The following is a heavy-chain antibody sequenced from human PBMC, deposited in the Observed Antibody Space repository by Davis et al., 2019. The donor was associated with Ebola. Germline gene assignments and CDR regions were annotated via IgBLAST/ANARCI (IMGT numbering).Heavy chain of an antibody. Sequence: PGGSLRLSCTLSGASISPYYWSWIRQPPGKGLEWIGEVNPSGSTNCNSSLESRVTISLDTSKNQFSLKLTSLTAADTAVYYCARGRYLGYWGQGTLVTVSS. J-gene: IGHJ4*02. CDR3: ARGRYLGY. CDR2: VNPSGST. V-gene: IGHV4-34*01. CDR1: GASISPYY.